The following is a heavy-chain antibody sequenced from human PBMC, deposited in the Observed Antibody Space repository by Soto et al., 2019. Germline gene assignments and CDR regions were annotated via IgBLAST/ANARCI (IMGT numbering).Heavy chain of an antibody. D-gene: IGHD6-13*01. CDR3: ARGASSSWIFDF. Sequence: ESGGGVVQPGRSLRLSCAASGFTFSSYGMHWVRQAPGKGLEWVAVIWFDGSNKYYADSVKGRFTISRDNSKNMLYLQMNSLRAEDTAVYYCARGASSSWIFDFWGQGTLVTVSS. CDR1: GFTFSSYG. V-gene: IGHV3-33*01. J-gene: IGHJ4*02. CDR2: IWFDGSNK.